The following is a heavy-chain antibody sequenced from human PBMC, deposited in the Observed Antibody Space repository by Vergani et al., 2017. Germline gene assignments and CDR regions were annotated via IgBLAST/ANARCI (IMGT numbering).Heavy chain of an antibody. J-gene: IGHJ2*01. V-gene: IGHV4-4*07. CDR3: ASGPDFDDSSGYYLYGYFDL. Sequence: QVQLQESGPGLVKPSETLSLTCTVSGGSISSYYWSWIRQPAGKGLEWIGRIYTSGSTNYNPSLKSRVTMSVDTSKNQFSLKLSSVTAADTAVYYCASGPDFDDSSGYYLYGYFDLWGRGTLVTVSS. CDR1: GGSISSYY. CDR2: IYTSGST. D-gene: IGHD3-22*01.